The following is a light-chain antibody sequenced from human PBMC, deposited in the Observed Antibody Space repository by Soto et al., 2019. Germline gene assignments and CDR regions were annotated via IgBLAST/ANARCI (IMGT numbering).Light chain of an antibody. CDR3: GTWDSSLTIGVI. CDR2: DNQ. Sequence: QSVLTQPPSVSAAPGRKVSISCSGSSSNVGKNFVSWYQHVPGKAPKLLIYDNQKRPSGIPDRFSASKSGTLATLDITGLQTGDEADYYCGTWDSSLTIGVIFGGGTQLTVL. J-gene: IGLJ2*01. CDR1: SSNVGKNF. V-gene: IGLV1-51*01.